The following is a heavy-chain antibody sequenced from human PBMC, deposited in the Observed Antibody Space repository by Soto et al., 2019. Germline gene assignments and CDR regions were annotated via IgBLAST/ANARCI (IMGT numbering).Heavy chain of an antibody. Sequence: QITLKESGPTLVKPPQTLTLTCTLSGFSLSTRGVGVGWIRQPPGKALEWLALVYWDDDKGYSPSLRSRVTITKDSSKNQLALTMTNMDPLDTATYYCTLSTIVGTILRFDFWGQGTMVTVSS. CDR2: VYWDDDK. V-gene: IGHV2-5*02. J-gene: IGHJ4*02. CDR1: GFSLSTRGVG. D-gene: IGHD5-12*01. CDR3: TLSTIVGTILRFDF.